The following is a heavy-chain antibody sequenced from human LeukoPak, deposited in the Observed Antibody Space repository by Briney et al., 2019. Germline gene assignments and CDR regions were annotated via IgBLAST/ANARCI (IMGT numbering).Heavy chain of an antibody. CDR3: ARDFGPSRGFDY. CDR2: ISDSGST. CDR1: GGSITSYY. J-gene: IGHJ4*02. Sequence: SETLSLTCTVSGGSITSYYWSWLRQPPGKGLDWIAFISDSGSTYYNPSLKSRVTISLDTSKKQFSLKLTSVTAADTAVYYCARDFGPSRGFDYCGQGTLVTVSS. D-gene: IGHD3-10*01. V-gene: IGHV4-59*01.